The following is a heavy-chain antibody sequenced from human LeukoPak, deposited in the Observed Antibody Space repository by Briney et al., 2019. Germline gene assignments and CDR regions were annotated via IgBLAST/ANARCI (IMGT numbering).Heavy chain of an antibody. CDR1: GYTLTELS. V-gene: IGHV1-24*01. J-gene: IGHJ5*02. CDR2: FDPEDGET. CDR3: ATAKGGYGRWFDP. D-gene: IGHD1-26*01. Sequence: GASVKVPCKVSGYTLTELSMHWVRQAPGKGLEWMGGFDPEDGETIYAQKFQGRVTMTEDTSTDTAYMELSSLRSEDTAVYYCATAKGGYGRWFDPWGQGTLVTVSS.